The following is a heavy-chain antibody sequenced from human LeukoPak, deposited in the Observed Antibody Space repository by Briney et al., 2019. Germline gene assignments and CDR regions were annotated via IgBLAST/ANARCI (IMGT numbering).Heavy chain of an antibody. J-gene: IGHJ2*01. Sequence: PSETLSLTCTVSGGSISSYYWSWIRQPPGKGLEWIGYIYYSGSTTYNPSLKSRVTISVDTSKNQFSLKLRSVTAADTAVYYCARDYGDIPPDWYYDLWGRGTLVTVSS. D-gene: IGHD4-17*01. CDR1: GGSISSYY. V-gene: IGHV4-59*01. CDR3: ARDYGDIPPDWYYDL. CDR2: IYYSGST.